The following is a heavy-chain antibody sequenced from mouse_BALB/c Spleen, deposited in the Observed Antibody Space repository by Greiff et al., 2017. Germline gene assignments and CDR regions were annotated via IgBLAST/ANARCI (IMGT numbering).Heavy chain of an antibody. Sequence: EVQLQQSGPELVKPGASVKISCKASGYTFTDYNMHWVKQSHGKSLEWIGYIYPYNGGTGYNQKFKSKATLTVDNSSSTAYMELRSLTSEDSAVYYCARDGDYDYAMDYWGQGTSVTVSS. CDR1: GYTFTDYN. V-gene: IGHV1S29*02. CDR2: IYPYNGGT. CDR3: ARDGDYDYAMDY. J-gene: IGHJ4*01. D-gene: IGHD2-13*01.